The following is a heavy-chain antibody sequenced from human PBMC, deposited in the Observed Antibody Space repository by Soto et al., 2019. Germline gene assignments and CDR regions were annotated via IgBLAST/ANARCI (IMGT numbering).Heavy chain of an antibody. CDR1: GYTLTELS. J-gene: IGHJ3*02. CDR2: FDPEDGET. CDR3: ATDFDSRDAFDI. V-gene: IGHV1-24*01. Sequence: ASVKVSCKVSGYTLTELSMHWVRQAPGKGLEWMGGFDPEDGETIYAQKFQGRVTMTEDTSTDTAYMELSSLRSEDTAVYYCATDFDSRDAFDIWGQGTMVTVSS. D-gene: IGHD3-9*01.